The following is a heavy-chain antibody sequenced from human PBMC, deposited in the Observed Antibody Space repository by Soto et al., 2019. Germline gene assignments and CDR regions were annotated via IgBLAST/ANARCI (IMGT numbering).Heavy chain of an antibody. Sequence: PSQTLSLTCAISGDSVSSNSAAWNWIRQSPSRGLEWLGRTYYRSKWYNDYAVSVKSRITINPDTSKNQFSLKLNSVTPADTAVYYCAIEAYYDSIGDYYYYGMDVWGQGTTVTVSS. CDR1: GDSVSSNSAA. J-gene: IGHJ6*02. D-gene: IGHD3-22*01. V-gene: IGHV6-1*01. CDR2: TYYRSKWYN. CDR3: AIEAYYDSIGDYYYYGMDV.